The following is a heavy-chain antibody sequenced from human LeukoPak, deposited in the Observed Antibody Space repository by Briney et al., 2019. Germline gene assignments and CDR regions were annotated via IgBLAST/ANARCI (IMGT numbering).Heavy chain of an antibody. CDR1: GFTFSSYA. J-gene: IGHJ4*02. Sequence: PGGSLRLSCAASGFTFSSYAMSWVRQAPGKGLEWVSGINWNGGSTGYADSVKGRFTISRDNAKNSLYLQMNSLRAEDTALYYCARGLEGSGSYYNGYFDYWGQGTLVTVSS. D-gene: IGHD3-10*01. CDR3: ARGLEGSGSYYNGYFDY. CDR2: INWNGGST. V-gene: IGHV3-20*04.